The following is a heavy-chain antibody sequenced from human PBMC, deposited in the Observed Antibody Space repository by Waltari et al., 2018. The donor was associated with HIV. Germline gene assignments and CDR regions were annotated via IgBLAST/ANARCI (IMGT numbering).Heavy chain of an antibody. CDR3: AKVREGYGYYYGSGSPFYGMDV. J-gene: IGHJ6*02. CDR2: ISYDGSNK. V-gene: IGHV3-30*18. D-gene: IGHD3-10*01. CDR1: GFTFSSYG. Sequence: QVQLVESGGGVVQPGRSLRLSCAASGFTFSSYGMHWVRQAPGKGLEGVAVISYDGSNKYYADSLKGRFTISRDNSKNTLYLQMNSLRAEDTAVYYCAKVREGYGYYYGSGSPFYGMDVWGQGTTVTVSS.